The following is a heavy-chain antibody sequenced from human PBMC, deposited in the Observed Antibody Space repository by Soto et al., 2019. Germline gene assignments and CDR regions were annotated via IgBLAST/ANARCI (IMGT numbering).Heavy chain of an antibody. CDR2: ISYDGSKK. V-gene: IGHV3-30*03. D-gene: IGHD5-12*01. CDR3: ATTFYSGPD. Sequence: LRLSCAASGFTFSNYGMHWVRQAPGKGLEWVAVISYDGSKKYYADSVKGRFTISRDNSKNTLYLQMHSLRAEDTAVYYCATTFYSGPDWGQGTRVTVSS. CDR1: GFTFSNYG. J-gene: IGHJ4*02.